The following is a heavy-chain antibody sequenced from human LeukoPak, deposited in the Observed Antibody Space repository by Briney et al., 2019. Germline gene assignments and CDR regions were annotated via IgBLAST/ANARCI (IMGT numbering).Heavy chain of an antibody. CDR1: GFTFGSYS. Sequence: MTGGSLRLSCAASGFTFGSYSMNWVRQAPGKGLEWVSSNGSSSSYIYSGDSVKGRFTISRDNAKNSLYLQMNSLRAEDTAVYYCAKALYYGDSSSGIWGQGTMVTVSS. CDR2: NGSSSSYI. CDR3: AKALYYGDSSSGI. J-gene: IGHJ3*02. D-gene: IGHD4-17*01. V-gene: IGHV3-21*01.